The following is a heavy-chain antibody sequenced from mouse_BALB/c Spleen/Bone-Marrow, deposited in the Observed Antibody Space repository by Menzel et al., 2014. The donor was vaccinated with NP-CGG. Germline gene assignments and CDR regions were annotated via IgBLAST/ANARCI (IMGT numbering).Heavy chain of an antibody. CDR1: GFTFTDYY. D-gene: IGHD2-1*01. Sequence: EVKLVESGGGLVQPGGSLRLSCATSGFTFTDYYMSWVRQPPGKALGWLGFIRNKANGYTTEYSASVKGRFTISRDNSQSILYLQMNTLRAEDSATYYCARDVGNYVRFAYWGQGTLVTVSA. V-gene: IGHV7-3*02. CDR3: ARDVGNYVRFAY. CDR2: IRNKANGYTT. J-gene: IGHJ3*01.